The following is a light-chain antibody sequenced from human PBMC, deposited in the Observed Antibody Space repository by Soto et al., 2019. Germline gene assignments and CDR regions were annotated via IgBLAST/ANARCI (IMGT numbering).Light chain of an antibody. J-gene: IGLJ1*01. V-gene: IGLV2-14*03. CDR3: SSYTTSSTYV. CDR1: SSDVGGYNY. CDR2: EVI. Sequence: QAVLTQPASVSGSPGQSITISCTGTSSDVGGYNYVSWYQQHPGKAPKLMIYEVINRPSGISSRFSGSKSGNTASLTISGLQAEDEADYYCSSYTTSSTYVFGTGTKLTVL.